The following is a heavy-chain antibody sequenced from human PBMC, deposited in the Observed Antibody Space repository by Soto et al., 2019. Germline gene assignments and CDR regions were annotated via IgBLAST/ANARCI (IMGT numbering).Heavy chain of an antibody. CDR1: GFTFSNVW. Sequence: GRSLRLSCAASGFTFSNVWLSWVRQGPGKGLEWLGRIKSRTENETTDYDSPARGRFIISRDDSKNMLYLQLNSLKSEDTGVYYCVTLWHQGHSWFDHCGQG. CDR2: IKSRTENETT. J-gene: IGHJ5*02. V-gene: IGHV3-15*01. CDR3: VTLWHQGHSWFDH. D-gene: IGHD2-2*01.